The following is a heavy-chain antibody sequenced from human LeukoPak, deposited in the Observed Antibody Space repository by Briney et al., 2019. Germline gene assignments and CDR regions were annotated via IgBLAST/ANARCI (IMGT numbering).Heavy chain of an antibody. V-gene: IGHV3-43*01. D-gene: IGHD4-17*01. J-gene: IGHJ4*02. Sequence: GGSLRLSCEASGLSFGDYTMHWVRQAPGKGLEWVSLISRNGAATKYADSVKGRFTISRDNAKNSLYLQMNSLRAEDTAVYYCASVLLYGDHDYWGQGTLVTVSS. CDR1: GLSFGDYT. CDR3: ASVLLYGDHDY. CDR2: ISRNGAAT.